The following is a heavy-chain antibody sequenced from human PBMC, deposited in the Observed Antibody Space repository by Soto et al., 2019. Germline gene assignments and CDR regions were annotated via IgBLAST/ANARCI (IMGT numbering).Heavy chain of an antibody. CDR1: GFTFDDYA. J-gene: IGHJ5*02. CDR3: AKDMGVGSTSWNNWFDP. V-gene: IGHV3-9*01. CDR2: ISWNSGSI. Sequence: EVQLVESGGGLVQPGRSLRLSCAASGFTFDDYAMHWVRQAPGKGLEWVSGISWNSGSIGYADSVKGRLTISRDNAKNSLYLQMNSLRAEDTALYYCAKDMGVGSTSWNNWFDPWGEGTLVTVSS. D-gene: IGHD2-2*01.